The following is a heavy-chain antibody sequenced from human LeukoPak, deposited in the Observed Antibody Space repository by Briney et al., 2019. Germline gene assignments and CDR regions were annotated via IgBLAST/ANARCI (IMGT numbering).Heavy chain of an antibody. V-gene: IGHV3-53*01. Sequence: HTGGSLRLSCAASGLTGSHNYVSWVRQAPGKGLEWVSAIHTSGDTCYADSVKGRFTISRDTSKNTLYLQINSLRVEDTAVYYCIVFGDSNHWGQGTLVTVS. CDR1: GLTGSHNY. CDR3: IVFGDSNH. CDR2: IHTSGDT. D-gene: IGHD4-17*01. J-gene: IGHJ5*02.